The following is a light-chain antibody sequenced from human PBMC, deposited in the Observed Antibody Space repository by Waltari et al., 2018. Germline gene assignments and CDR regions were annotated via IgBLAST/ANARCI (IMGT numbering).Light chain of an antibody. CDR2: QAS. J-gene: IGKJ1*01. V-gene: IGKV3-20*01. CDR1: QSVGRF. CDR3: QNHERLPAT. Sequence: ELVLTQSPGTLSLSPGERATLACRASQSVGRFLAWYQQKPGQAPRLLIYQASNRATGIPDRFSGSGSGTDFSLTISRLEPEDFAVYYCQNHERLPATFGQGTKVEIK.